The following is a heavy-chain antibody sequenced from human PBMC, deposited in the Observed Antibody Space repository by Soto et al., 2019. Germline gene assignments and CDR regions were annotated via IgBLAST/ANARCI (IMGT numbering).Heavy chain of an antibody. J-gene: IGHJ4*02. CDR3: ARRGGGYYPFYFDS. Sequence: SETLSLTCAVYGGSFSNYYWSWIRQPPGKGLEWIGEIHYGGSTNYNPSLKSRVTISIDTSNNQFSLKLKSMTAADTALYYCARRGGGYYPFYFDSWGRGTLVTVSS. D-gene: IGHD3-22*01. CDR1: GGSFSNYY. CDR2: IHYGGST. V-gene: IGHV4-34*01.